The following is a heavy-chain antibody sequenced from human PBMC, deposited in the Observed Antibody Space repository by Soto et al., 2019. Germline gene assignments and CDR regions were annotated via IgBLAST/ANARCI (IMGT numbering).Heavy chain of an antibody. CDR2: ISYDGSNK. Sequence: GGSLRLSCAASGFTFSSYAMHWVRQAPGKGLEWVAVISYDGSNKYYADSVKGRFTISGDNSKNTLYLQMISLRAEDTAVYYCARVLRFFEWLCGNYYYYGMDVWGQGTTVTVSS. D-gene: IGHD3-3*01. V-gene: IGHV3-30-3*01. CDR3: ARVLRFFEWLCGNYYYYGMDV. J-gene: IGHJ6*02. CDR1: GFTFSSYA.